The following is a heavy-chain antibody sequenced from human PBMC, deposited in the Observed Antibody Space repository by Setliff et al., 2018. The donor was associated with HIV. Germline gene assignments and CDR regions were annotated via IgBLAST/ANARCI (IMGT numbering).Heavy chain of an antibody. CDR3: AKDRRGSYANAFDI. CDR2: ISSRGTDT. V-gene: IGHV3-23*01. D-gene: IGHD1-26*01. J-gene: IGHJ3*02. Sequence: AGGSLRLSCAASGFTFSNAWMSWVRQAPGKGLEWVSSISSRGTDTYYADSVKGRFTTSRDNSKNTLYLQMNSLRAEDTAVYYCAKDRRGSYANAFDIWGQGTMVTVSS. CDR1: GFTFSNAW.